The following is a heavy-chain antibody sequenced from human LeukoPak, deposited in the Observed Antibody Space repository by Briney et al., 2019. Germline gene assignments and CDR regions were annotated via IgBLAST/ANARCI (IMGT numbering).Heavy chain of an antibody. Sequence: ASVKVSCKASGYTFTGYYMHWVRQAPGQGLEWMGWINPNSGGTNYAQKFQGRVTMTRDTSISTAYMELSSLRSEDTAVYYCARGRDILTGYYNWFDPWGQGTLVTVSS. D-gene: IGHD3-9*01. CDR2: INPNSGGT. J-gene: IGHJ5*02. CDR3: ARGRDILTGYYNWFDP. CDR1: GYTFTGYY. V-gene: IGHV1-2*02.